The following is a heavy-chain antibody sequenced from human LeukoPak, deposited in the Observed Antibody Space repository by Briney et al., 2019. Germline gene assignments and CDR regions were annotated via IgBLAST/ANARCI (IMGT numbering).Heavy chain of an antibody. V-gene: IGHV3-30-3*01. Sequence: PGRSLRLSCAASGFTFSSYAMHWVRQAPGKGLEWVAVISYDGSNKYYADSVKGRFTISRDNSKNTLYLQMNSLRAEDTAVYYCARNKGSCPDYWGQGTLVTASS. J-gene: IGHJ4*02. CDR1: GFTFSSYA. CDR2: ISYDGSNK. CDR3: ARNKGSCPDY. D-gene: IGHD2-15*01.